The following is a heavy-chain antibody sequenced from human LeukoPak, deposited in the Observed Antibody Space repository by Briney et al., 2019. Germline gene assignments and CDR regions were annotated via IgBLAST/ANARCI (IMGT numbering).Heavy chain of an antibody. CDR1: GFTFSSYG. Sequence: PGGSLRLSCAASGFTFSSYGMHWVRQAPGKGLEWVAVIWYDGSNKYYADSVKGRFTISRDNSKNTLYLQMNSLRAEDTAVYYCARDMEVAGTSIDYWGQGTLVTVSP. CDR3: ARDMEVAGTSIDY. CDR2: IWYDGSNK. V-gene: IGHV3-33*01. D-gene: IGHD6-19*01. J-gene: IGHJ4*02.